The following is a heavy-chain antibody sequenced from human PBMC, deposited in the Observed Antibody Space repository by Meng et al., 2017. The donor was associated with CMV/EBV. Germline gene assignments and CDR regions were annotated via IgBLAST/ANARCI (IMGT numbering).Heavy chain of an antibody. CDR2: IKQDGSEK. J-gene: IGHJ3*02. V-gene: IGHV3-7*01. D-gene: IGHD3-9*01. CDR1: GFTSSSHW. Sequence: GESLKTSCAASGFTSSSHWMSWVRQAPGKGLEWVVNIKQDGSEKYYVDSVKGRFTIARDNAKNSLYLQMNSLRAEDTAVYYCARDSQYYDILTGYSRFYAFDIWGQGTMVTVSS. CDR3: ARDSQYYDILTGYSRFYAFDI.